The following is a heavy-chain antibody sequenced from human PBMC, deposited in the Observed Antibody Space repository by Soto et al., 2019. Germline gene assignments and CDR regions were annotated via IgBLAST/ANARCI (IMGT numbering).Heavy chain of an antibody. CDR3: ARAGYCGPGCYYYFDY. V-gene: IGHV3-7*01. D-gene: IGHD2-21*02. CDR1: GFTFGSYW. CDR2: IKPDGSAT. J-gene: IGHJ4*02. Sequence: PGRSLRLSCAVSGFTFGSYWMNWVLLIPGKGLEWVAYIKPDGSATYYVDSVKGRFTISRDNAKNSLYLQMNSLRVEDTSVYYCARAGYCGPGCYYYFDYWGQGTLVTVSS.